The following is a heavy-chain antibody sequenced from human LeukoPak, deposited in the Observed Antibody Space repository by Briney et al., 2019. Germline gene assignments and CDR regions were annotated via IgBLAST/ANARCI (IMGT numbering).Heavy chain of an antibody. J-gene: IGHJ3*02. CDR3: AKDHSTTYYYDSSGFYDAFDI. V-gene: IGHV3-23*01. D-gene: IGHD3-22*01. CDR1: GFTFSSYG. CDR2: IGDSGDST. Sequence: GGSLRLSCAASGFTFSSYGMTWVRQAPGKGLEWVSAIGDSGDSTFYADSVKGRFTISRDNSKNTLYLQMNSLRAEDTAVYYCAKDHSTTYYYDSSGFYDAFDIWGQGTMVTVSS.